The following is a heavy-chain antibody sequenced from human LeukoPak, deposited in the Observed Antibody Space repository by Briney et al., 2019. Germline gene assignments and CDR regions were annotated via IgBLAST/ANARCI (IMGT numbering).Heavy chain of an antibody. D-gene: IGHD6-19*01. CDR1: GGSISSSSDY. CDR2: IYYSGST. CDR3: ARAVAGTYETAY. V-gene: IGHV4-39*07. Sequence: SETLSLTCTVSGGSISSSSDYWGWIRQPPGKGLEWIGSIYYSGSTYYNPSLKSRVTISVDTSKNQFSLKLSSVTAADTAVYYCARAVAGTYETAYWGQGTLVTVSS. J-gene: IGHJ4*02.